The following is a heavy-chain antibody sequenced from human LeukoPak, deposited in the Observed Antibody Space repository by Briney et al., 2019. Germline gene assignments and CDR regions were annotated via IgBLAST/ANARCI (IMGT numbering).Heavy chain of an antibody. CDR1: GGSFSGYY. CDR2: INHSGST. V-gene: IGHV4-34*01. D-gene: IGHD3-10*01. J-gene: IGHJ6*02. Sequence: SETLSLTCAVYGGSFSGYYWSWLRQPPGKGLEWVGEINHSGSTNYNPSLKSRVTISVDTSKNQFSLKLSSVTAADTAVYYCARVRITMVRGVIRYYYYGMDVWGQGTTVTVSS. CDR3: ARVRITMVRGVIRYYYYGMDV.